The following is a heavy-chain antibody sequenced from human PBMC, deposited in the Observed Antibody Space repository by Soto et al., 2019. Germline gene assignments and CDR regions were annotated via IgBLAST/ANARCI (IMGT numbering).Heavy chain of an antibody. D-gene: IGHD5-12*01. CDR2: IFSSGST. V-gene: IGHV4-4*07. J-gene: IGHJ4*02. CDR1: GGSINTFY. CDR3: AREGSYSAYNFAHGIQLWSFDF. Sequence: SETLSLTCTVSGGSINTFYWSWVRQPAGKGLEWIGRIFSSGSTSFNPSLESRVAMSVDTSKNHFSLNLSSVTAADMAVYYCAREGSYSAYNFAHGIQLWSFDFWGRGALVTVSS.